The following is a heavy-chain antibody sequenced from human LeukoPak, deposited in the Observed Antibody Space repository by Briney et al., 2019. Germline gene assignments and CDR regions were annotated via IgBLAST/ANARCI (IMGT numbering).Heavy chain of an antibody. CDR3: ARLKLSGYCSGGFCSGAFAM. J-gene: IGHJ3*02. Sequence: HPGGSLRLSCAASGFTVSTNYMSWVRQAPGKGLEWVSIIYSGGNTYYADSVKGRFTISRDNSKNTLYLQMHSLRAEDTAVYYCARLKLSGYCSGGFCSGAFAMWGQGTMVTVSS. CDR2: IYSGGNT. V-gene: IGHV3-53*01. D-gene: IGHD2-15*01. CDR1: GFTVSTNY.